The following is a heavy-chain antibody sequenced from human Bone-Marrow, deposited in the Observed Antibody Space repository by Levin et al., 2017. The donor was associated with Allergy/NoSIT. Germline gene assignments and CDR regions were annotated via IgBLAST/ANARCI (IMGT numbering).Heavy chain of an antibody. CDR2: IRSKRDGEKT. D-gene: IGHD1-14*01. CDR1: GFTFDDYG. Sequence: PGESLKISCTGSGFTFDDYGINWFRQAAGKGLEWVALIRSKRDGEKTDYAESVKGRFTVSRDDSNNIASLQMNSLRTEDTAIYYCTRDWPGPWGQGTLVTVSS. J-gene: IGHJ5*02. CDR3: TRDWPGP. V-gene: IGHV3-49*03.